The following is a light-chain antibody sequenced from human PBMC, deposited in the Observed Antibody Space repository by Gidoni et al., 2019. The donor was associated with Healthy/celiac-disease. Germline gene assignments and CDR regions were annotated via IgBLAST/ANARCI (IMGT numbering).Light chain of an antibody. CDR2: GAS. Sequence: EIVLPQSPGTLSLSPGERATLSCRASQSVSSSYLAWYQQKPGQAHRLLIYGASSRATGIPDRFSGSGSGTDFTLTISRLEPEDFAVYYCQQYGSSPTFGGGTKVEIK. V-gene: IGKV3-20*01. CDR3: QQYGSSPT. J-gene: IGKJ4*01. CDR1: QSVSSSY.